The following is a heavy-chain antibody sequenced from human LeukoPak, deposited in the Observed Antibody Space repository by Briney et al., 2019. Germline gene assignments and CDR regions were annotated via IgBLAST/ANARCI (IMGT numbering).Heavy chain of an antibody. CDR2: INPTSGAT. D-gene: IGHD4-23*01. CDR3: ARGPDYGGTIDY. CDR1: GYTFTVYY. V-gene: IGHV1-2*02. Sequence: ASVKVSCKPSGYTFTVYYIHWVRQAPRQGLEWMGWINPTSGATNYAPKFQGRVTMTRDTSISTAYMELSRLTSDDTAVYYCARGPDYGGTIDYWGQGTLVTVSS. J-gene: IGHJ4*02.